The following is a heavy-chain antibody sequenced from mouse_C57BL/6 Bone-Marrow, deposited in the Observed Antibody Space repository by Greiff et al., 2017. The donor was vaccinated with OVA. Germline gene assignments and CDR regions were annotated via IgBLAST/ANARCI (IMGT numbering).Heavy chain of an antibody. J-gene: IGHJ2*01. V-gene: IGHV1-19*01. Sequence: EVQLQQSGPVLVKPGASVKMSCKASGYTFTDYYMNWVKQSHGKSLEWIGVINPYNGGTSYNQKFKGKATLTVDKSSSTAYMELNSLTSEDSAVXYCARRVIITTVVATGNFDYWGQGTTLTVSS. CDR3: ARRVIITTVVATGNFDY. CDR1: GYTFTDYY. D-gene: IGHD1-1*01. CDR2: INPYNGGT.